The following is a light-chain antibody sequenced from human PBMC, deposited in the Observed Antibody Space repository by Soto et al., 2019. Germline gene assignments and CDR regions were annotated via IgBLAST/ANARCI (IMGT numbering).Light chain of an antibody. CDR1: SSDVGGYDY. CDR3: SSYTSSSTAYI. J-gene: IGLJ1*01. V-gene: IGLV2-14*03. Sequence: QSALTQPASVSGSPGQSITISCTGTSSDVGGYDYVSWYQQHPGKAPKLMIYDVSHRPSGVSNRFSGSKSGNTASLTISGLQAEDEGDYYCSSYTSSSTAYIFGTGTKLTVL. CDR2: DVS.